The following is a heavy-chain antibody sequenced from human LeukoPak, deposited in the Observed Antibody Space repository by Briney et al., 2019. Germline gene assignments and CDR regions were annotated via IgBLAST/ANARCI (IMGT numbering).Heavy chain of an antibody. V-gene: IGHV3-74*01. CDR3: ARVRAVAGQYFDY. CDR1: GFTFSNYW. CDR2: INSDGSST. J-gene: IGHJ4*02. Sequence: GGSLRLSCAASGFTFSNYWMHWVRQAPGKGLVWVSRINSDGSSTTYADSVKGRFTISRDNAKNTLYLQMNSLRAEDTAVYYCARVRAVAGQYFDYWGQGTLVTVSS. D-gene: IGHD6-19*01.